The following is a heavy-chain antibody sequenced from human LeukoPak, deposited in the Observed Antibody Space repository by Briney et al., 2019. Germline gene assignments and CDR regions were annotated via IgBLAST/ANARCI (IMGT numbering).Heavy chain of an antibody. CDR3: AREHYYDSSGYCGY. CDR2: INHSGST. D-gene: IGHD3-22*01. Sequence: SETLSLTCAVYGGSFSGYYWSWIRQPPGKGLEWIGEINHSGSTNYNPSLKSRVTISVDTSKNQFSLKLSSVTAADTAVYYCAREHYYDSSGYCGYWGQGTLVTVSS. V-gene: IGHV4-34*01. CDR1: GGSFSGYY. J-gene: IGHJ4*02.